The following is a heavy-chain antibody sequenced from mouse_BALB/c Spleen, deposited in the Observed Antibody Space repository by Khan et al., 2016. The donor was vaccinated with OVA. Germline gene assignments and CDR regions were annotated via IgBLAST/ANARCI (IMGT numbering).Heavy chain of an antibody. V-gene: IGHV2-6-4*01. Sequence: VKLMESGPGLVAPSQSLSITCTVSGFSFSSYNIHWVRQPPGKGLEWLGMIWGGGGSDYNSTLKYRLSISKDNSKSQVFLKMNRLQTDDSAMYYCASAYDRYDGYYAMDDWGQGTSVTVSS. CDR2: IWGGGGS. D-gene: IGHD2-14*01. J-gene: IGHJ4*01. CDR3: ASAYDRYDGYYAMDD. CDR1: GFSFSSYN.